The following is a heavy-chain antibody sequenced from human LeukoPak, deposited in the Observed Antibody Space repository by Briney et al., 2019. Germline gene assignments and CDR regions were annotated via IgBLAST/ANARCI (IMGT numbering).Heavy chain of an antibody. CDR2: TYNSGNT. D-gene: IGHD6-19*01. J-gene: IGHJ3*01. CDR3: ARSSGWRDAFDF. CDR1: GGSISISDFY. Sequence: KASETLSLTCSVSGGSISISDFYWNWIRQLPGKSLEWIGYTYNSGNTYYNPSFGSRVTISTDTSMNQFFLKSHSVTAADTAVYYCARSSGWRDAFDFWGRGTMVTVSS. V-gene: IGHV4-31*03.